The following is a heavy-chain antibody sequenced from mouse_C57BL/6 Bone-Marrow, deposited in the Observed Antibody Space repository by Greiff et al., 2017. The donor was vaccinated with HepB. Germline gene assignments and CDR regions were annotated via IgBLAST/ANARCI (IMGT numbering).Heavy chain of an antibody. CDR2: IYPRSGNT. J-gene: IGHJ3*01. Sequence: VKLVESGAELARPGASVKLSCKASGYTFTSYGISWVKQRTGQGLEWIGEIYPRSGNTYYNEKFKGKATLTADKSSSTAYMELRSLTSEDSAVYFCARGYYGSSPAWFAYWGQGTLVTVSA. CDR1: GYTFTSYG. CDR3: ARGYYGSSPAWFAY. V-gene: IGHV1-81*01. D-gene: IGHD1-1*01.